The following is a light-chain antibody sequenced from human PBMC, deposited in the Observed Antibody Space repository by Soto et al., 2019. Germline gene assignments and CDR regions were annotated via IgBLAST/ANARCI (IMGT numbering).Light chain of an antibody. V-gene: IGLV1-47*02. CDR3: ATWDDNLNGVV. CDR1: SSNIESNY. J-gene: IGLJ2*01. Sequence: QSVLTQPPSASGTPGQRVSVSCSGTSSNIESNYVYWYQQLPGAAPKALIYSNNQRPSGVPDRFSGSKSGTSASLAISGLRSEDEADYYCATWDDNLNGVVFGGGTQLTVL. CDR2: SNN.